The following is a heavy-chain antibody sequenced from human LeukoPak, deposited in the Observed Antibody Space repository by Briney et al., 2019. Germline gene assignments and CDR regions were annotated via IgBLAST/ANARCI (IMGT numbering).Heavy chain of an antibody. D-gene: IGHD3-9*01. CDR2: ISGSGGST. CDR3: AKDIGGRYFDWLLFY. Sequence: GGSLRLSCAASGFTFSSYAMSWVRQAPGKGLEXXXXISGSGGSTYYADSVKGRLTISRDNAKNSLYLQMNSLRAEDTALYYCAKDIGGRYFDWLLFYWGQGTLVTVSS. CDR1: GFTFSSYA. V-gene: IGHV3-23*01. J-gene: IGHJ4*02.